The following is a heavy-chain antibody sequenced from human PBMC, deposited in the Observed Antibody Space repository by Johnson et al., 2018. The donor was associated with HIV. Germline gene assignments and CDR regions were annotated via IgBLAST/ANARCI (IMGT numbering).Heavy chain of an antibody. D-gene: IGHD5-12*01. J-gene: IGHJ3*02. CDR2: IRYDGSHK. CDR1: QFTFSRYY. CDR3: ARGRARAFDI. V-gene: IGHV3-30*02. Sequence: VQLVESGEMLAKSAWSPRLSCAASQFTFSRYYMNCVRRAPGKGLEWVAFIRYDGSHKYYADSVKGRFTISRDNSKNTLYLQMNSLRAEDTAVYYCARGRARAFDIWGQGTMVTVSS.